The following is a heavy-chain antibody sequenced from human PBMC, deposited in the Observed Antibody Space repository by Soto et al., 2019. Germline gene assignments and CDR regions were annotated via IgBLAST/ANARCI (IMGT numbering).Heavy chain of an antibody. CDR2: ISGFNDDT. CDR1: GYTFTSYG. Sequence: ASVKVSCTASGYTFTSYGISWVRQAPGQGLEWMGWISGFNDDTNHAQKLQGRVTMTKDTSTSTAYMELRSLKSDDTAVYYCARSGSYYPARNWFGPWGQGTLVTVSS. V-gene: IGHV1-18*01. CDR3: ARSGSYYPARNWFGP. J-gene: IGHJ5*02. D-gene: IGHD3-10*01.